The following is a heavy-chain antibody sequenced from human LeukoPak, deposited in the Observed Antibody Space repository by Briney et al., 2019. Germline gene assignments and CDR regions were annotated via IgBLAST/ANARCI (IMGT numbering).Heavy chain of an antibody. CDR1: GFTFSDHY. Sequence: GGSLTVTCAASGFTFSDHYMDWVRQAPGKGLEWVGRIRNKPNSYTTEYAAPVNGRFAISRDDSKNSLYPQMDSLKTEDTAVYYCARSFRFTSGWPFDYWGQGTMVTVSS. D-gene: IGHD6-19*01. CDR3: ARSFRFTSGWPFDY. J-gene: IGHJ4*02. V-gene: IGHV3-72*01. CDR2: IRNKPNSYTT.